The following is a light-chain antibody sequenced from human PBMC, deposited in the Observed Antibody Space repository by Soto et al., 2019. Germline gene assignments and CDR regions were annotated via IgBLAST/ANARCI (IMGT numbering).Light chain of an antibody. CDR2: DVS. CDR1: RSDVGGYNY. V-gene: IGLV2-14*01. J-gene: IGLJ2*01. CDR3: TSYTSSSTRV. Sequence: QSALTQPASVSGSPGQSITISCTGTRSDVGGYNYVSWYQQHPGKAPKLMIYDVSNRPSGVSNRFSGSKSGNTASLTISGLQAEDEADYYCTSYTSSSTRVFGGGTQLNVL.